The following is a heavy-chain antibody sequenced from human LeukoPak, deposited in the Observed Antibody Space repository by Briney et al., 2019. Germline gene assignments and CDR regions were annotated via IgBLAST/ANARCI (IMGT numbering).Heavy chain of an antibody. D-gene: IGHD3-10*01. V-gene: IGHV3-30*18. J-gene: IGHJ4*02. CDR2: ISYDESKT. CDR1: GFTFSSYG. CDR3: AKDSRYYSGSGSFYDPVAY. Sequence: GGSLRLSCAASGFTFSSYGMHWVRQAPGKGLGWVAVISYDESKTYYADSVKGRFTISRDNSKRTLALQMNSLKTEDTAMYYCAKDSRYYSGSGSFYDPVAYWGQGTLVTVSS.